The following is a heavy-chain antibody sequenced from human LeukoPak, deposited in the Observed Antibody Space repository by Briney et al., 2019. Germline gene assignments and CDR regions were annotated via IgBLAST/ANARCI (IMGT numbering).Heavy chain of an antibody. CDR1: GFTFTSYS. D-gene: IGHD6-19*01. CDR3: ARGYGSASGWSSGNAIDALHV. V-gene: IGHV3-21*06. CDR2: ISGTSNYI. J-gene: IGHJ3*01. Sequence: GGSLRLSCAASGFTFTSYSMNWVRLAPGKGLEWVSSISGTSNYIYYADSVKGRFTISRDDVKNSLYLQMNSLRAEDTAVYYCARGYGSASGWSSGNAIDALHVWGQGTMVTVSS.